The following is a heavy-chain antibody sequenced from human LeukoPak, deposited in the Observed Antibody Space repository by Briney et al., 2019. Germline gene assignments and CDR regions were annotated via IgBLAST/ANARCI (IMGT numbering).Heavy chain of an antibody. Sequence: GGSLRLSCAASGFSFSSYSMKWVRQAPGKGLEWVSSISSSSNYIYYADSVKGRFTISRDNAKNSLYLQMNSLRAEDTAVYYCASWNYDILTGYDSLYLEYWGQGTLVTVSS. CDR3: ASWNYDILTGYDSLYLEY. CDR1: GFSFSSYS. J-gene: IGHJ4*02. CDR2: ISSSSNYI. V-gene: IGHV3-21*01. D-gene: IGHD3-9*01.